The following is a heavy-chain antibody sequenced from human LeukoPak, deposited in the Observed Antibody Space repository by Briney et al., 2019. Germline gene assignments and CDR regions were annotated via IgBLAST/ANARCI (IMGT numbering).Heavy chain of an antibody. CDR1: GGSISSYY. J-gene: IGHJ4*02. CDR2: IYYSGST. D-gene: IGHD6-19*01. CDR3: ARHEYSSGWFDY. Sequence: PSETLSLTCTVSGGSISSYYWSWIRQPPGKGLEWIGYIYYSGSTNYNPSLKSRDTISVDTSKNQFSLKLSSVTAADTAVYYCARHEYSSGWFDYWGQGTLVTVSS. V-gene: IGHV4-59*08.